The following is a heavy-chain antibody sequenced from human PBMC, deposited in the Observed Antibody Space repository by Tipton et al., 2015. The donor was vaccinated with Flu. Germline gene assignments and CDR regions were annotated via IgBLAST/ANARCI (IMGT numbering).Heavy chain of an antibody. V-gene: IGHV4-59*08. Sequence: TLSLTCTVSGGSISSHYWSWIRQPPGKGLEWIGYIYYSGSISYNPSLKSRVTISVDTSKNQFSLKLSSVTAADTAVYYCATYYYGSGTQSAFDCWGQGTLVTVSS. D-gene: IGHD3-10*01. J-gene: IGHJ4*02. CDR2: IYYSGSI. CDR1: GGSISSHY. CDR3: ATYYYGSGTQSAFDC.